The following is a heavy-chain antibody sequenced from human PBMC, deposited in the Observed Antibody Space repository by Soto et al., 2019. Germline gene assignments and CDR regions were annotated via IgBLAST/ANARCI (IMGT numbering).Heavy chain of an antibody. Sequence: GGSLRLSCAASGFTVSSNYMSWVRQAPGKGLEWVSVIYSGGSTYYADSVKGRFTISRDNSKNTLYLQMNSLRAEDTAVYYCARERTYGSGDNWFDPWGQGTLVTVSS. J-gene: IGHJ5*02. CDR3: ARERTYGSGDNWFDP. CDR2: IYSGGST. D-gene: IGHD3-10*01. CDR1: GFTVSSNY. V-gene: IGHV3-66*01.